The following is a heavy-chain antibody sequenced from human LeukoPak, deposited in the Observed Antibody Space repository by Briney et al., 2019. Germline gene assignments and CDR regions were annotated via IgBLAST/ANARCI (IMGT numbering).Heavy chain of an antibody. V-gene: IGHV4-30-2*01. D-gene: IGHD4-17*01. J-gene: IGHJ4*02. CDR3: ARVNYGDSTVFDY. Sequence: SETLSLTCTVSGGSISSGGYYWSWIRQPPGKGLEWIGYIYHSGSTHYNPSLKSRVTISVDRSKNQFALKLSSVTAADTAVYYCARVNYGDSTVFDYWGQGTLVTVSS. CDR2: IYHSGST. CDR1: GGSISSGGYY.